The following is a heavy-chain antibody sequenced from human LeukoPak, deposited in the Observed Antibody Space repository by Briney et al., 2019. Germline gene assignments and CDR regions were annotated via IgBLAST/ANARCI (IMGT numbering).Heavy chain of an antibody. V-gene: IGHV4-4*07. CDR3: AREKVVAATFDY. CDR2: IYTSGST. D-gene: IGHD2-15*01. CDR1: GGSFSGYY. J-gene: IGHJ4*02. Sequence: KASETLSLTCAVYGGSFSGYYWSWIRQPAGKGLEWIGRIYTSGSTNYNPSLKSRVTMSVDTSKNQFSLKLSSVTAADTAVYYCAREKVVAATFDYWGQGTLVTVSS.